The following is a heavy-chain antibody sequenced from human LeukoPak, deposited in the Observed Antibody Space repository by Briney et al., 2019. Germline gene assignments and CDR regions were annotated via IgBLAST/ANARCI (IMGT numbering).Heavy chain of an antibody. Sequence: SETLSLTCTVSGGPISSYYWSWIRQPAGKGLEWIGRIYTSGSTNYNPSLKSRVTMSVDTSKNQFSLKLSSVTAADTAVYYCARGGEYIVLMVYASTDWFDPWGQGTLVTVSS. J-gene: IGHJ5*02. CDR1: GGPISSYY. CDR3: ARGGEYIVLMVYASTDWFDP. V-gene: IGHV4-4*07. CDR2: IYTSGST. D-gene: IGHD2-8*01.